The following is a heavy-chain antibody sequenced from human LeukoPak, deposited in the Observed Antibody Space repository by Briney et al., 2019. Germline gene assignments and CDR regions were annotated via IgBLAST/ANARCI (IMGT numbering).Heavy chain of an antibody. Sequence: SETLSLTCTVSGGSISSYYWSWIRQPPGKGLEWIGYIYYSGSTNYNLSLKSRVTISVDTSKNQFSLKLSSVTAADTAVYYCARLKYYYDSSGYSPFFDYWGQGTLVTVSS. CDR1: GGSISSYY. V-gene: IGHV4-59*08. D-gene: IGHD3-22*01. CDR2: IYYSGST. CDR3: ARLKYYYDSSGYSPFFDY. J-gene: IGHJ4*02.